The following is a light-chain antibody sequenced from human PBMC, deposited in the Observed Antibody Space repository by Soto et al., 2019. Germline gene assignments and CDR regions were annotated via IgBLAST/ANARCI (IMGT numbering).Light chain of an antibody. CDR1: SSNIGAGYD. Sequence: QSALTQPPSLSRAPGQTVTVSCTGSSSNIGAGYDVHWYQQLPGTAPKFFMSGNNNRPSGVPNRISASKSGTSASLAITGLRAEDKADYYCQSNVSSLNTLYVFGTGTKVTVL. CDR3: QSNVSSLNTLYV. J-gene: IGLJ1*01. V-gene: IGLV1-40*01. CDR2: GNN.